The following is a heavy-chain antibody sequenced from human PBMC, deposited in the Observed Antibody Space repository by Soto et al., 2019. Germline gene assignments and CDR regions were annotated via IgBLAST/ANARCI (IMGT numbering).Heavy chain of an antibody. CDR3: ARGPTIYYDFWSGYRPFDY. D-gene: IGHD3-3*01. CDR1: GGSFSGYY. CDR2: INHSGCT. Sequence: QVQLQQWGAGLLKPSETLSLTCAVYGGSFSGYYWSWIRQPPGKGLEWIGEINHSGCTNYNPSLKSRVTISVDTSKNQFSLKLSSVTAADTAVYYCARGPTIYYDFWSGYRPFDYWGQGTLVTVSS. J-gene: IGHJ4*02. V-gene: IGHV4-34*01.